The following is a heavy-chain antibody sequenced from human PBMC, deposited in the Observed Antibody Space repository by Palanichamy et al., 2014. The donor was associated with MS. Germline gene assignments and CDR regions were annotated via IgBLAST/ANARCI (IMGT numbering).Heavy chain of an antibody. D-gene: IGHD3-16*01. CDR1: GFSFSNYW. CDR3: VTGPRGSY. J-gene: IGHJ4*02. V-gene: IGHV3-7*01. Sequence: EVQLVESGGGLVQPGGSVRLSCAASGFSFSNYWMTWVRQAPGKGLEWVANIMQDGSDKYYMDSVKGRFTISRDNAKNSLYLQMNSLRAEDSARYYCVTGPRGSYWGQGTLVTVSS. CDR2: IMQDGSDK.